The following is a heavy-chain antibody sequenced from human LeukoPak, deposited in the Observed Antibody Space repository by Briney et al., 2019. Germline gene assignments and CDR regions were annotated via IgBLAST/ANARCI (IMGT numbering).Heavy chain of an antibody. J-gene: IGHJ3*02. V-gene: IGHV4-61*02. CDR1: DGSISSGSYY. D-gene: IGHD3-3*01. CDR2: FFTSGST. Sequence: SETLSLTCTVSDGSISSGSYYWSWIRQPAGKGLEWIGRFFTSGSTDYNPSLKSRVTISVDTSKNQFSLKLSSVTAADTAVYYCARGQSYYDFWSGYYTGDAFDIWGQGTMVTVSS. CDR3: ARGQSYYDFWSGYYTGDAFDI.